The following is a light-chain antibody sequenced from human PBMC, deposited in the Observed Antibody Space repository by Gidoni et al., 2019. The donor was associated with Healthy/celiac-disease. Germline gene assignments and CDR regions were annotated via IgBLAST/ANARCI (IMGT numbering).Light chain of an antibody. CDR2: KAS. J-gene: IGKJ5*01. V-gene: IGKV1-5*03. Sequence: DIQMTQSPSTLSASVGDRVTPTCRASQSISSWLAWYQQKPGKAPKLLIYKASSLESGVPSRFSGSGSGTEFTLTISSLQPDDFATYYCQQYNSYPITFGQXTRLEIK. CDR1: QSISSW. CDR3: QQYNSYPIT.